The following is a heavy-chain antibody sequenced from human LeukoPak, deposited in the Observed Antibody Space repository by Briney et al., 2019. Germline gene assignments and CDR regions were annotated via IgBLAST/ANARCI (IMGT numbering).Heavy chain of an antibody. CDR1: GYSFASQW. Sequence: AESLKISCKGSGYSFASQWVAWVRQMPGKGLETMGIIYPGDSDTRYGPSFQGQVTISADKSINTAYLQWSSLKASDTAMYYCARQVKNFDFWGQGTLVTVSS. CDR3: ARQVKNFDF. CDR2: IYPGDSDT. J-gene: IGHJ4*02. V-gene: IGHV5-51*01. D-gene: IGHD3-22*01.